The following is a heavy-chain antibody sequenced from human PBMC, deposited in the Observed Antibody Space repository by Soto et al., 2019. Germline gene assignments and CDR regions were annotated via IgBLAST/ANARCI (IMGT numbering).Heavy chain of an antibody. J-gene: IGHJ5*02. Sequence: PSENLSHTCTVSGGLISSYYWSWIRQPPGKGLEWIGYIYYSGSTNYNPSLKSRVTISVDTSKNQFSLKLSSVTAADTAVYYCARRIAAAADNWFAPSAQGNLVNV. CDR3: ARRIAAAADNWFAP. CDR2: IYYSGST. CDR1: GGLISSYY. V-gene: IGHV4-59*01. D-gene: IGHD6-13*01.